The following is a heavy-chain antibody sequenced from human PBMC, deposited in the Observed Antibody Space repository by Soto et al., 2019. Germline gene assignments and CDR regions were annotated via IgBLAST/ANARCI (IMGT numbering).Heavy chain of an antibody. D-gene: IGHD3-22*01. CDR3: ARGYYYDSSGYSDY. Sequence: SATLSLTCAVYGGSFSGYYWSWIRQPPGKGLEWIGEINHSGSTNYNPSLKSRVTISVDTSKNQFSLKLSSVTAADTAVYYCARGYYYDSSGYSDYWGQGTLVTVSS. V-gene: IGHV4-34*01. J-gene: IGHJ4*02. CDR2: INHSGST. CDR1: GGSFSGYY.